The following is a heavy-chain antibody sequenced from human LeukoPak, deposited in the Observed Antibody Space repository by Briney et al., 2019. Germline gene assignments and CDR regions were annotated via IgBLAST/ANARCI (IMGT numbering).Heavy chain of an antibody. CDR3: AREAGSYDSSGYYSLYYSFDY. CDR1: GGSISSYY. V-gene: IGHV4-4*08. Sequence: NSSETLSLTCTVSGGSISSYYWSWIRQPPGKGLEWIGHIYSSGTTNYNPSLKSRVTMAVDTSHNQFSLKLTSVTAADTAVYYCAREAGSYDSSGYYSLYYSFDYWGQGTLVTVSS. D-gene: IGHD3-22*01. J-gene: IGHJ4*02. CDR2: IYSSGTT.